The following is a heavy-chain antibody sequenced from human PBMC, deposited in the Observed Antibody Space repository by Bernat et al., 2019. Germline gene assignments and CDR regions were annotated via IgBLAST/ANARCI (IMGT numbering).Heavy chain of an antibody. D-gene: IGHD2-15*01. Sequence: QVQLVESGGGLVKPGGSLRLSCAASGFTFSDYYMIWIRQAPGTGLQWVSYISSSSSYTNYADSVKCRFTISRDNAKNSLYLQMNSLRAEDTDVYYGERGTVAGFQLHFDYWGQGTLVTVSS. CDR3: ERGTVAGFQLHFDY. J-gene: IGHJ4*02. V-gene: IGHV3-11*06. CDR2: ISSSSSYT. CDR1: GFTFSDYY.